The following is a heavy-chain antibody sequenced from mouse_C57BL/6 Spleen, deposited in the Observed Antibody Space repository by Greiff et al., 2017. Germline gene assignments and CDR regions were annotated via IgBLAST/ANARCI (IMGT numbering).Heavy chain of an antibody. CDR3: AERFFDY. J-gene: IGHJ2*01. Sequence: EVQLQQSGPELVKPGASVKISCKASGYTFTDYYMNWVKQSHGKSLEWIGDINPNNGGTSYNQKFKGKATLTVDKSSSTAYMELRSLTSEDSAVYYYAERFFDYWGQGTTLTVSS. V-gene: IGHV1-26*01. CDR1: GYTFTDYY. CDR2: INPNNGGT.